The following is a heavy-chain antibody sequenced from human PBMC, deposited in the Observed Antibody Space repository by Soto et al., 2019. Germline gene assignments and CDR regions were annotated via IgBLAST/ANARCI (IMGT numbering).Heavy chain of an antibody. Sequence: QVQLQQWGAGLLKPSETLSLTCAVYGGSFSGYYWSWIRQPPGKGLEWIGEINHSGSTNYNPSLKSGVTISVDTSKNQFSLKLSSVTAADTAVYYCARRPGPLYCSGGSCYNSWFDTWGQGTLVTVSS. V-gene: IGHV4-34*01. CDR2: INHSGST. D-gene: IGHD2-15*01. CDR3: ARRPGPLYCSGGSCYNSWFDT. CDR1: GGSFSGYY. J-gene: IGHJ5*02.